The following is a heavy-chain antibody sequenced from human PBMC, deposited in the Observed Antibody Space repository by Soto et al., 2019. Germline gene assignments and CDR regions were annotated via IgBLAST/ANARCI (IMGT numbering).Heavy chain of an antibody. CDR1: GDTYPSYY. CDR2: FNPSRGGT. CDR3: AKWEKIALTGKPCVFDM. J-gene: IGHJ3*02. V-gene: IGHV1-46*01. Sequence: ASEKVSCKASGDTYPSYYLHWVGQAPGQGPGWMGTFNPSRGGTFYAQKFQGRVTMTGDTSKSTVYMELSSLRCEDTAVYYCAKWEKIALTGKPCVFDMWGQGTMVTV. D-gene: IGHD6-19*01.